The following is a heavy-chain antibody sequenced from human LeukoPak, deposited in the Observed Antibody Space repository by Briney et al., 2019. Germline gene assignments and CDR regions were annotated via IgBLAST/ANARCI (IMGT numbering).Heavy chain of an antibody. Sequence: SETLSLTCAVYGGSFSNYYWSWIRQPPGKGLEWIGEINHSGSTNYNPSLKSRVTISLDTSKNQFSLKLSSVTAADTAVYYCSRESGPFCPFGHWGQGTLVAVTS. J-gene: IGHJ4*02. D-gene: IGHD1-26*01. CDR3: SRESGPFCPFGH. V-gene: IGHV4-34*01. CDR2: INHSGST. CDR1: GGSFSNYY.